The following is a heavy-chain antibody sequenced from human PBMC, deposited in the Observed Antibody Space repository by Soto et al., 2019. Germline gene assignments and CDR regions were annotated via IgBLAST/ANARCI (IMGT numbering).Heavy chain of an antibody. V-gene: IGHV4-59*02. J-gene: IGHJ4*02. Sequence: SESLSTTCAVSGCSVSGYYWSWIRQPPGKGLEWIGYIYYSGNTHYNYSLRSRVTISVDTSKNQFSLRLTSVTAADSAVYYCARGHCSATNCFYEILDYWGQGTLVTVSS. D-gene: IGHD2-8*02. CDR1: GCSVSGYY. CDR2: IYYSGNT. CDR3: ARGHCSATNCFYEILDY.